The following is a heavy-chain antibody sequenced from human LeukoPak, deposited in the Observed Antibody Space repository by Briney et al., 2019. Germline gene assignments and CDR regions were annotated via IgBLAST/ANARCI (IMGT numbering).Heavy chain of an antibody. V-gene: IGHV4-34*01. CDR2: INHSGST. Sequence: PSETLSLTCAVYGGSFSGYYWSWIRQPPGKGLEWIGEINHSGSTNYNPSLKGRVTISVDTSKNQFSLKLSSVTAADTAVYYCARSRVRRRSGGSCYYDYWGQGTLVTVSS. CDR1: GGSFSGYY. D-gene: IGHD2-15*01. J-gene: IGHJ4*02. CDR3: ARSRVRRRSGGSCYYDY.